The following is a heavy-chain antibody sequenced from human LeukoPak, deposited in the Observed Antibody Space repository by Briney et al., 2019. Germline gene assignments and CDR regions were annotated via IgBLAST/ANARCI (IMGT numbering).Heavy chain of an antibody. Sequence: SETLSLTCTVSGYSISSGYYWGWIRQPPGKGLEWIGSIYYSGSTYYNPSLKSRVTISVDTSKNQFSLKLSSVTAADTAVYYCARARGWFDPWGQGTLVTVSS. CDR1: GYSISSGYY. CDR3: ARARGWFDP. J-gene: IGHJ5*02. V-gene: IGHV4-38-2*02. CDR2: IYYSGST.